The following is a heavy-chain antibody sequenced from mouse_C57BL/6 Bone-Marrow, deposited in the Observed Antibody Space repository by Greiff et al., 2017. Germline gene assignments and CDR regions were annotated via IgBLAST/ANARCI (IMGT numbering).Heavy chain of an antibody. V-gene: IGHV5-6*01. Sequence: DVHLVESGGDLVKPGGSLKLSCAASGFTFSSYGMSWVRQTPDKRLEWVATISSGGSYTYYPDSVKGRFTISRDNAKNTLYLQMSSLKSEDTAMYYCARQGVYYGMDYWGQGTSVTVSS. CDR2: ISSGGSYT. CDR3: ARQGVYYGMDY. J-gene: IGHJ4*01. CDR1: GFTFSSYG.